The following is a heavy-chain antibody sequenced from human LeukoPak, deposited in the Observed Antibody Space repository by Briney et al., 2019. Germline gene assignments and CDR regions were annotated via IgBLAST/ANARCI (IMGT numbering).Heavy chain of an antibody. CDR3: AKDGDYDSSGYFDY. CDR1: GFTFSSYG. D-gene: IGHD3-22*01. Sequence: QPGGSLRLSCAASGFTFSSYGMHWVRQAPXXXLEWVAVISYDGSNKYYADSVKGRFTISRDNSKNTLYLQMNSLRAEDTAVYYCAKDGDYDSSGYFDYWGQGTLVTVSS. J-gene: IGHJ4*02. V-gene: IGHV3-30*18. CDR2: ISYDGSNK.